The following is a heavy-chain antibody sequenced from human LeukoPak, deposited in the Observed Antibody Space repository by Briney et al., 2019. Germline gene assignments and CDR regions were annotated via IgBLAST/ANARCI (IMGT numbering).Heavy chain of an antibody. D-gene: IGHD3-22*01. Sequence: GGSLRLSCAASGFTFSRYSMNWVRQAPGKGLEWVSSITSSSSYIYYADSVKGRFTISRDNAKNSLYLQMNGLRAEDTALYYCARDMASIVVVNDAFDIWGQGTMVTVSS. J-gene: IGHJ3*02. CDR1: GFTFSRYS. V-gene: IGHV3-21*01. CDR3: ARDMASIVVVNDAFDI. CDR2: ITSSSSYI.